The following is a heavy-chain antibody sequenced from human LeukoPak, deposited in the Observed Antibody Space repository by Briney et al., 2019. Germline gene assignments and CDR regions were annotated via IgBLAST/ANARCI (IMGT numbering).Heavy chain of an antibody. CDR2: ISSSSSYI. D-gene: IGHD3-9*01. CDR3: ARIRSSTWDWIDWLPYSDY. J-gene: IGHJ4*02. Sequence: GGSLRLSCAASGFTFSDYYMSWIRQAPGKGLEWVSSISSSSSYIYYADSVKGRFTISRDNAKNSLYLQMNSLRAEDTAVYYCARIRSSTWDWIDWLPYSDYWGQGTLVTVSS. V-gene: IGHV3-11*06. CDR1: GFTFSDYY.